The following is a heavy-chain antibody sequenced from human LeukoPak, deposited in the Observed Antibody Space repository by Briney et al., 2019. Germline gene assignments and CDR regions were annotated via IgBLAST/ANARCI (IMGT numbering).Heavy chain of an antibody. D-gene: IGHD3-16*01. J-gene: IGHJ4*02. CDR3: ARISRWGPY. CDR2: VYYDGIN. Sequence: SETLSLTCTVSGGSINNTLFYWGWLRQPPGKGLEWIGTVYYDGINYSSPSLKRRVATSVHTSKNQFSLRLSSVTAADTAVYYCARISRWGPYWGQGSLVTVSS. V-gene: IGHV4-39*07. CDR1: GGSINNTLFY.